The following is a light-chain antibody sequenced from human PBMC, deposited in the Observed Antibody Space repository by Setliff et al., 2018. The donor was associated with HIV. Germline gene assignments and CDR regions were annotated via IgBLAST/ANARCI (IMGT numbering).Light chain of an antibody. Sequence: QSALTQPASVSGSPGQSITIPCTGTSSDIGGYNFISWYQQHPGKAPKLMIYQATKRPSGVSNRFSGSKSGNTASLTISGLQAEDEADYYCCSNTGSNTYVFGSGTKVTVL. CDR3: CSNTGSNTYV. J-gene: IGLJ1*01. CDR1: SSDIGGYNF. CDR2: QAT. V-gene: IGLV2-23*01.